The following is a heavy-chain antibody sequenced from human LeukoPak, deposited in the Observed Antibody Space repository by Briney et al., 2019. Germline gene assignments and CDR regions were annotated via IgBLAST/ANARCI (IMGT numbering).Heavy chain of an antibody. CDR1: GLTFNGNY. J-gene: IGHJ4*02. CDR2: IFPDGQT. CDR3: ARANPAYPDFDY. V-gene: IGHV3-53*01. Sequence: GGSLRLSCAISGLTFNGNYMSWVRQAPGKGLEWVSLIFPDGQTYYSDFVQGRFPTSRDMPRNTLFLDMSSLRAEDTAVFSCARANPAYPDFDYWGQGTLVTVSS.